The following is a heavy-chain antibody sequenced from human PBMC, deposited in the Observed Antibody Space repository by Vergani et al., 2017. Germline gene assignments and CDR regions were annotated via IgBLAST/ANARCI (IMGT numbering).Heavy chain of an antibody. CDR2: ISYDGSNK. V-gene: IGHV3-30*04. D-gene: IGHD2-2*01. CDR3: ARIPPIVVVPAAKNWFDP. CDR1: GFTFSSYA. Sequence: QVQLVESGGGVVQPGRSLRLSCAASGFTFSSYAMHWVRQAPGKGLEWVAVISYDGSNKYYADSVKGRFTISRDNSKNTLYLQMNSLRAEDTAVYYCARIPPIVVVPAAKNWFDPWGQGTLVTVSS. J-gene: IGHJ5*02.